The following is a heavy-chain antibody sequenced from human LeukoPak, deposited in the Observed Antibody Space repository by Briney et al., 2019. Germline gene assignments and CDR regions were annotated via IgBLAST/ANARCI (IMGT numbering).Heavy chain of an antibody. CDR1: GFNLSTYS. V-gene: IGHV3-21*01. CDR2: MSFSGTFL. J-gene: IGHJ3*02. CDR3: ARDGGLSADAFDI. D-gene: IGHD3-3*01. Sequence: PGKSLRLSCAASGFNLSTYSMTWVRQAPGKGLEWVSYMSFSGTFLYYSDSVKGRFTISRDTARNSLHLQMNSLRVDDTAFYYCARDGGLSADAFDIWGQGVLVTVSS.